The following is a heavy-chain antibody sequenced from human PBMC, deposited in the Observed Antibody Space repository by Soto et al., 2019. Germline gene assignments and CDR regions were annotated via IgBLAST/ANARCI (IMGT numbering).Heavy chain of an antibody. D-gene: IGHD3-22*01. CDR1: GGLFSSYP. Sequence: QEQLVQSGAEVKKPGSSVKVSCKAPGGLFSSYPISWVRQVPGQVLEWMGGIIPVFQTAYYTQRFQGRVPITADESTNTAYMELSSLRCEDTAIYYCARGGSGYTWLNEFWGQGTLVTVSS. CDR3: ARGGSGYTWLNEF. V-gene: IGHV1-69*01. J-gene: IGHJ4*02. CDR2: IIPVFQTA.